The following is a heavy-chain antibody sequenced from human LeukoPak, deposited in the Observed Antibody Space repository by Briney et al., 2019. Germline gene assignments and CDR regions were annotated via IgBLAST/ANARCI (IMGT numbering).Heavy chain of an antibody. CDR1: GFTFDDYA. J-gene: IGHJ4*02. D-gene: IGHD3-10*01. CDR3: AKETIWFGELYDY. Sequence: GRSLRLSCAASGFTFDDYAMHWVRQAPGKGLEWVSGISWNSGSIGYADSVKGRFTISRDNAKNSLYLQMNSLRAEDTALYYCAKETIWFGELYDYWRQGTLVTVSS. V-gene: IGHV3-9*01. CDR2: ISWNSGSI.